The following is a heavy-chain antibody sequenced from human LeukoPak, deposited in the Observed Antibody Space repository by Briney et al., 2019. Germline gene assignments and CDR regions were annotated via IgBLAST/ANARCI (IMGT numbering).Heavy chain of an antibody. CDR3: ARGWLQPYWYFDL. CDR2: ISPYNGNA. D-gene: IGHD5-24*01. CDR1: GYTFSNYG. J-gene: IGHJ2*01. Sequence: ASVKVSCKASGYTFSNYGISWVRQAPGQGLEWMGWISPYNGNAGYAQKLQGRVTMTTDTSTTTGYMELRSLRSDDTAVYYCARGWLQPYWYFDLWGRGTLVSV. V-gene: IGHV1-18*01.